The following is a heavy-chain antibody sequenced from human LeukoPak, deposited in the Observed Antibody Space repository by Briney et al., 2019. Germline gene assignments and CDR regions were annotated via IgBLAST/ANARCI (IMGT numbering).Heavy chain of an antibody. CDR1: GFTFSSYA. CDR3: AREYYYGSGRHIDY. J-gene: IGHJ4*02. V-gene: IGHV3-30*04. Sequence: GGSLRLSCAASGFTFSSYAMHWVRQAPGKGLEGVAVISYDGSNKYYADSVKGRFTISRDNSKNTLYLQMNSLRAEDTAVYYCAREYYYGSGRHIDYWGQGTLVTVSS. D-gene: IGHD3-10*01. CDR2: ISYDGSNK.